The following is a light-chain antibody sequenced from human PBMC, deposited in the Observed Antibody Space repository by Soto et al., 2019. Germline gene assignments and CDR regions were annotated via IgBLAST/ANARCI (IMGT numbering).Light chain of an antibody. CDR3: QQYNNWPRT. CDR1: QSFSSN. V-gene: IGKV3-15*01. Sequence: ETVLTQSTATLSVSPGERATLSCRASQSFSSNLAWYQQKPGQAPRLLIYGASNRATGIPARFSGRGFGTEFTLTISRLQSEDFAVYYCQQYNNWPRTFGQGTMVDIK. CDR2: GAS. J-gene: IGKJ1*01.